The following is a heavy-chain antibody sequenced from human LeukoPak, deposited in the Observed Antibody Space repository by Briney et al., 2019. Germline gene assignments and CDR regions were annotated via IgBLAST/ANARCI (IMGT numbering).Heavy chain of an antibody. CDR1: GYTFTNYD. V-gene: IGHV1-69*13. CDR2: IIPIFGTA. CDR3: ARDRLPAATTNYYYYYMDV. J-gene: IGHJ6*03. Sequence: SVKVSCKASGYTFTNYDMSWVRQAPGQGLEWMGGIIPIFGTANYAQKFQGRVTITADESTSTAYMELSSLRSEDTAVYYCARDRLPAATTNYYYYYMDVWGKGTTVTVSS. D-gene: IGHD2-2*01.